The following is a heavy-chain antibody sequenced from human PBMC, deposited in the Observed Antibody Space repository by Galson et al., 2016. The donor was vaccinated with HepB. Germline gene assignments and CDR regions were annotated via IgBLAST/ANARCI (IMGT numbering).Heavy chain of an antibody. Sequence: SVKVSCKAPGYSFSSYGISWVRQAPGQGLEWMAWINTGTPGDTLYAQSLQGRLTLTTDPSTTTAYMNQRSLGSDDTAVYFCARDFCTGVSCNHALGHWGQGTLVTVSS. V-gene: IGHV1-18*01. D-gene: IGHD2-8*02. CDR3: ARDFCTGVSCNHALGH. J-gene: IGHJ4*02. CDR1: GYSFSSYG. CDR2: INTGTPGDT.